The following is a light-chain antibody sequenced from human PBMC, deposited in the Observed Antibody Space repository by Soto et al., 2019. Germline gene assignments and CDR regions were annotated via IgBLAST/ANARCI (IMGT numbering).Light chain of an antibody. CDR3: MLYMGGGLVV. V-gene: IGLV8-61*01. J-gene: IGLJ2*01. CDR1: SGSVSTTYY. CDR2: STN. Sequence: QTVVTQEPSFSVSPGGTVTLTCGLTSGSVSTTYYPSWYQQTPGQAPRTLIYSTNIRSSGVPDRFSGSILGNKAALTITGAHADDESDYHCMLYMGGGLVVFGGWTKLTVL.